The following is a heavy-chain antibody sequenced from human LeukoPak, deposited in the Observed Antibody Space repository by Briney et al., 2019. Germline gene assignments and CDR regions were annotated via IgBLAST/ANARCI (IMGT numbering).Heavy chain of an antibody. CDR2: SSTSGSIT. J-gene: IGHJ4*02. V-gene: IGHV3-11*04. Sequence: GGSLRLSCAASGFTFSDYYMSWIRQAPGKGLQWLAYSSTSGSITYYADSVKGRFTISRDNAKNSMYLQMNSLRAEDTAVYYCARDFSDVRGNIFDSWGQGTLVTVSS. CDR3: ARDFSDVRGNIFDS. D-gene: IGHD3-10*02. CDR1: GFTFSDYY.